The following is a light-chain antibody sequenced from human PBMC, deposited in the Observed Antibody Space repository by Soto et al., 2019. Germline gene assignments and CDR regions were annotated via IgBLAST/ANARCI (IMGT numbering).Light chain of an antibody. V-gene: IGKV1-39*01. J-gene: IGKJ1*01. Sequence: DIQMTQSPSSLSASVGDRVTITCRASQSISTYLNWYQLKPGKAPKLLIFSTSSLQSGVPSRFSGSRSGTDFTLTISSLQPDDFATYYCQHYNSYSEAFGQGTKVELK. CDR2: STS. CDR1: QSISTY. CDR3: QHYNSYSEA.